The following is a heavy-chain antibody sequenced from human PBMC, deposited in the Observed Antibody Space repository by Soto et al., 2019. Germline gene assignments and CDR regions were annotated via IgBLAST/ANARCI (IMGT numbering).Heavy chain of an antibody. D-gene: IGHD3-10*01. J-gene: IGHJ6*02. V-gene: IGHV1-2*02. CDR3: ARDRGNMVSIFHHYYGMDV. Sequence: ASVKVSCKASGYTFTGQYMHWVRQAPGQGLEWMGWINPDSGDTKYAQKFQGRVTMTRDTSISTVYMELSRLKSDDTAVYYCARDRGNMVSIFHHYYGMDVWGQGTTVTVSS. CDR1: GYTFTGQY. CDR2: INPDSGDT.